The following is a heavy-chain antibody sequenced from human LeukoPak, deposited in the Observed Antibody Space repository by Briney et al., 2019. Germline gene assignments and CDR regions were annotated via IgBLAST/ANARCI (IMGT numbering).Heavy chain of an antibody. CDR3: AREVSEGFDF. CDR2: ISSSSSTI. V-gene: IGHV3-48*04. J-gene: IGHJ4*02. CDR1: GFTFSSYS. D-gene: IGHD3-22*01. Sequence: GGSLRLSCAASGFTFSSYSMNWVRQAPGKGLEWVSYISSSSSTIYYADSVKGRFAISRDNAKNSLYLQMNSLRAEDTALYYCAREVSEGFDFWGQGTLVTVSS.